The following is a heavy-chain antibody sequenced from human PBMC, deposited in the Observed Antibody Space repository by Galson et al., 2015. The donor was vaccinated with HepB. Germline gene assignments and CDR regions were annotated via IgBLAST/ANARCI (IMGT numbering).Heavy chain of an antibody. D-gene: IGHD6-13*01. J-gene: IGHJ1*01. CDR3: ARDKDRSSSWYEYFQH. V-gene: IGHV3-30*03. Sequence: SLRLSCAASGFTFSSYGMHWVRQAPGKGLEWVAVISYDGSNKYYADSVKGRFTISRDNSKNTLYLQMNSLRAEDTAVYYCARDKDRSSSWYEYFQHWGQGTLVTVSS. CDR1: GFTFSSYG. CDR2: ISYDGSNK.